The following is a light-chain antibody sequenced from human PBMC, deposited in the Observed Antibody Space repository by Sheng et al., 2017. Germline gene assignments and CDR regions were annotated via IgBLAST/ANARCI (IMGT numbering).Light chain of an antibody. J-gene: IGKJ4*01. V-gene: IGKV3-20*01. CDR1: RNIDNY. Sequence: EIVLTQSPATLSLSPGERATLSCRASRNIDNYLAWYQQKAGQPPRLLIYDASSRATGIPARFSGSGSGTDFTLTISRLDPEDFAVYYCQQYGSSPVTFGGGTKVEIK. CDR2: DAS. CDR3: QQYGSSPVT.